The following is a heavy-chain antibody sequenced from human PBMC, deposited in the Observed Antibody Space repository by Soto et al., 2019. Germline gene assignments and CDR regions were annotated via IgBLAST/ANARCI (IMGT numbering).Heavy chain of an antibody. Sequence: SETLSLTCTVSGGSISSGGYYWSWIRQHPGKGLEWIGYIYYSGSTYYNPSLKSRVTISVDTSKNQFSLKLSSVTAADTAVYYCARDQVDTRNFGDWFDPWGQVPLVTFSS. D-gene: IGHD5-18*01. V-gene: IGHV4-31*03. CDR1: GGSISSGGYY. J-gene: IGHJ5*02. CDR2: IYYSGST. CDR3: ARDQVDTRNFGDWFDP.